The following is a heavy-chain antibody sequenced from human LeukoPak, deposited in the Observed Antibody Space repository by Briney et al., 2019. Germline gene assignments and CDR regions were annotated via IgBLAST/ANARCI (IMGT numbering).Heavy chain of an antibody. V-gene: IGHV4-30-4*01. CDR2: IYYSGST. CDR3: ARQLVTVGKQLVPNFDH. J-gene: IGHJ4*02. Sequence: SETLSLTCTVSGGSISSGDYYWSWIRQPPGKGLEWIGYIYYSGSTYYNPSLKSRVTISVDTSKNQFSLKLSSVTAADTAVYYCARQLVTVGKQLVPNFDHWGKGTLVTVSS. D-gene: IGHD6-13*01. CDR1: GGSISSGDYY.